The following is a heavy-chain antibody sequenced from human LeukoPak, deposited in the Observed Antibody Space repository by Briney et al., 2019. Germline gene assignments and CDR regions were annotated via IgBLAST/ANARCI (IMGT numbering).Heavy chain of an antibody. CDR3: ARDLGVYPMFDP. CDR2: IYYSGST. Sequence: SETLSLTCTVSGGSISSYYWSWIRQPPGKGLEWIGYIYYSGSTNYNPSLKSRVTISVDTSENQFSLKLSSVTAADTAVYYCARDLGVYPMFDPWGQGTLVTVSS. J-gene: IGHJ5*02. CDR1: GGSISSYY. V-gene: IGHV4-59*01. D-gene: IGHD6-13*01.